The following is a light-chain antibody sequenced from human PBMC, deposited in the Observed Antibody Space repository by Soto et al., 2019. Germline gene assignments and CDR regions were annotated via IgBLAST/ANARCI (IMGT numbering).Light chain of an antibody. J-gene: IGKJ4*01. V-gene: IGKV1-39*01. CDR3: QQSYNTPALT. CDR1: QSISKY. Sequence: DIPMTQSPSSLSASVGDRVTITCRATQSISKYLNWYQQKPGKAPKLLIYAASSLQSGVLSRFSGSGSGTDFTLTISSLQPEDFATYYCQQSYNTPALTCGGGTRVEI. CDR2: AAS.